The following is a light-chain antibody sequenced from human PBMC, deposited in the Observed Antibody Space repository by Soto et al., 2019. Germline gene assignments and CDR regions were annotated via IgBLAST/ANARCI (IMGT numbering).Light chain of an antibody. J-gene: IGKJ1*01. V-gene: IGKV3-15*01. Sequence: ELVMTQSPATLSVSPGERATLSCRASQSITNNLAWYQQRPGQAPRLLIYGASTRATGVPARFSGSGSGTEFTLTISSLQSEDFGVYYCHQYDNWPPWTFGQGTTVEIK. CDR1: QSITNN. CDR3: HQYDNWPPWT. CDR2: GAS.